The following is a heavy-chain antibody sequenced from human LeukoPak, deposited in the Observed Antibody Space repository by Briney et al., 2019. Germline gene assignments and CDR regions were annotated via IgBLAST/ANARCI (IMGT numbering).Heavy chain of an antibody. CDR1: GYTFTSYG. J-gene: IGHJ5*02. Sequence: GASVKDSFKASGYTFTSYGISGVRQATGQGLEGMGWISYYNGNTNYAQKLQGRVTMTTDTSTSTAYMELRSVRSDDTAVYYCARASLGFDPWGQGTLVIVSS. V-gene: IGHV1-18*01. CDR2: ISYYNGNT. CDR3: ARASLGFDP.